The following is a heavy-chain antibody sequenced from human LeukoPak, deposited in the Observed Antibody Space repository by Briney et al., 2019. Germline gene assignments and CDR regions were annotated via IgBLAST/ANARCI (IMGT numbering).Heavy chain of an antibody. V-gene: IGHV3-74*01. J-gene: IGHJ4*02. CDR1: GFTFSSYW. CDR2: IKGDERST. Sequence: GGSLRLSCAASGFTFSSYWLHWVRQAPGKGLVWVSHIKGDERSTNYADSVKGRFTISRDNAKNTVYLEMNSLRAEDTAVYYCVRGQLWSYYHDYWGQGTLVTVSS. CDR3: VRGQLWSYYHDY. D-gene: IGHD5-18*01.